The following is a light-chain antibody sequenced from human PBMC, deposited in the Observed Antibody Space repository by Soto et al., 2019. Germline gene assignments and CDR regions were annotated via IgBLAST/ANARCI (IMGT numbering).Light chain of an antibody. CDR2: EVS. V-gene: IGLV2-14*01. Sequence: QSALTRPVFVSGAPGQSTSISCTGTSRGVGAYNYVSWYQQHPGKAPKLMIYEVSNRPSGVSHRFSGSKSDNTASLTISGLQTDDEADYYCSSYTSSRTLVFGTGTKVTVL. J-gene: IGLJ1*01. CDR3: SSYTSSRTLV. CDR1: SRGVGAYNY.